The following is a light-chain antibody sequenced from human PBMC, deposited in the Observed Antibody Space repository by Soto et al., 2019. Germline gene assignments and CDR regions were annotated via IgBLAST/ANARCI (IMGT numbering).Light chain of an antibody. Sequence: EIVMTQSPATLSVSPGERVTISCRASQSVSSNLAWYQQRPGQAPRLLIYGASTRATGIPARFSGSGSGTEFTLTISSLKSEDFAVYYCQQYNNWPPWTFGQGTKVEIK. CDR1: QSVSSN. V-gene: IGKV3-15*01. CDR2: GAS. J-gene: IGKJ1*01. CDR3: QQYNNWPPWT.